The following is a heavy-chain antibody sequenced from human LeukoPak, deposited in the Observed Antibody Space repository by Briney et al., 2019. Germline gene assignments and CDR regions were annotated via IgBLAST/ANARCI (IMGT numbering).Heavy chain of an antibody. Sequence: LRASVKVSCKASGYTFTSYGISWVRQAPGQGLEWMGWISAYNGNTNYAQKLQGRVTMTTDTSTSTAYMELRSLRSDDTAVYYCARVPTGSIAVAGTAEPDDAFDIWGQETMVTVSS. D-gene: IGHD6-19*01. J-gene: IGHJ3*02. CDR3: ARVPTGSIAVAGTAEPDDAFDI. V-gene: IGHV1-18*01. CDR2: ISAYNGNT. CDR1: GYTFTSYG.